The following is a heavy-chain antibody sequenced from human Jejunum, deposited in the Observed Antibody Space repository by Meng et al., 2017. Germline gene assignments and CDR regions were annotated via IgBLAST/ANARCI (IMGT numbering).Heavy chain of an antibody. Sequence: GSLRLSCAVSGYSISSDYYWSWIRQSPGKVLEWIARIFHSGTSDYNPSLKSRVTISIDTSKNQFSLKLTSVTAADSAVYYCARTRYHSGSAYYEFGYWGQGTLVTVSS. CDR1: GYSISSDYY. J-gene: IGHJ4*02. CDR3: ARTRYHSGSAYYEFGY. D-gene: IGHD3-22*01. CDR2: IFHSGTS. V-gene: IGHV4-38-2*01.